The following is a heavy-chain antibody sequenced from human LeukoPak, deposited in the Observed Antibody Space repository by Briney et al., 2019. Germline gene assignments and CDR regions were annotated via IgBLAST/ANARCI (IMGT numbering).Heavy chain of an antibody. CDR1: GYTFTSYG. CDR3: ARVGSSGRQGINWFDP. CDR2: ISAYNGNT. J-gene: IGHJ5*02. D-gene: IGHD6-19*01. Sequence: GASVKVSCKASGYTFTSYGISWVRQAPGQGLEWMGWISAYNGNTNYAQMLQDRVTMTTDTSTSTAYMELRSLRSDDTAVYYCARVGSSGRQGINWFDPWGQGTLVTVSS. V-gene: IGHV1-18*01.